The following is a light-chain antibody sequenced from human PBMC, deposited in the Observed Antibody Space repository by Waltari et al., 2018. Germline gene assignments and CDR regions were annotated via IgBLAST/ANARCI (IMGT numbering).Light chain of an antibody. CDR2: AAS. CDR1: QGVSSY. CDR3: QQYYSYPWT. Sequence: AIRMTQSPSSLSASTGDRVTITSRACQGVSSYLAWYQQKPGKAPNLLIYAASTLQSGVPSRFSGSGSGTDFSLIISCLQSEDFATYYCQQYYSYPWTFGQGTKVEI. J-gene: IGKJ1*01. V-gene: IGKV1-8*01.